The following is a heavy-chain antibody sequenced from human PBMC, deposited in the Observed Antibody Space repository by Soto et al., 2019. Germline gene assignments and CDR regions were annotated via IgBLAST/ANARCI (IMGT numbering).Heavy chain of an antibody. CDR1: GGSISSGGYS. D-gene: IGHD6-6*01. V-gene: IGHV4-30-2*01. J-gene: IGHJ5*02. Sequence: TLSLTCAVSGGSISSGGYSWSWIRQPPGKGLEWIGYIYHSGSTYYNPSLKSRVTISVDRSKNQFSLKLSSVTAADTAVYYCARGQSSSGDNWFDPWGQGTLVTVSS. CDR3: ARGQSSSGDNWFDP. CDR2: IYHSGST.